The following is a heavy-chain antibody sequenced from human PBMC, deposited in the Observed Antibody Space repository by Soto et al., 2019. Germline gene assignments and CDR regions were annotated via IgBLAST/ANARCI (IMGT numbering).Heavy chain of an antibody. Sequence: PSETLSLTCSVSGESLSSGGYYWSWIRHHPGKGLEWIGYIYDTESAYYNPSLKSRVTISMDTSENHFAMRLTSVTAADSAVYYCARVPDRWGQGTQVTVSS. CDR1: GESLSSGGYY. J-gene: IGHJ5*02. V-gene: IGHV4-31*03. CDR2: IYDTESA. CDR3: ARVPDR. D-gene: IGHD2-2*01.